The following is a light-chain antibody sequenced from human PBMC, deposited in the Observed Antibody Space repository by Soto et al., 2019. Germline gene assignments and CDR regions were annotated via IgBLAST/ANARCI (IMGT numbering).Light chain of an antibody. Sequence: QSVLTQPPSASGTPGQRVTISCSGSSSNIGSNTVNWYQQLPGTAPKLLIYSNNQRPLGVPDRFSGSKSGTSASLAISGLQSEDEADYYCAAWDDSLNGPYVFGTGTKLTVL. CDR1: SSNIGSNT. CDR2: SNN. V-gene: IGLV1-44*01. J-gene: IGLJ1*01. CDR3: AAWDDSLNGPYV.